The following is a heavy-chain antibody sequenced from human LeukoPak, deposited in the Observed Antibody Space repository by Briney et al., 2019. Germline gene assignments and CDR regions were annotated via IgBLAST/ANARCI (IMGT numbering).Heavy chain of an antibody. CDR2: TYYSGST. Sequence: PSETLSLTCTVSGGSISSSSYYWGWLRQPPGKWLEWLGSTYYSGSTYYNPSLKSRFTISVDTSKNQFSLKLSYETAADTAVYYCASPAYYNRFDTWGQGTLVTVSS. D-gene: IGHD3-10*01. V-gene: IGHV4-39*01. J-gene: IGHJ5*02. CDR1: GGSISSSSYY. CDR3: ASPAYYNRFDT.